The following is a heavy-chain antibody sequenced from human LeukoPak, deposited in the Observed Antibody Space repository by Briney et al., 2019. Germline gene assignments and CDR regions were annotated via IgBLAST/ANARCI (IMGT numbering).Heavy chain of an antibody. CDR3: ASSRGYTSGLWYYYMDV. CDR2: INNSGTT. V-gene: IGHV4-34*01. J-gene: IGHJ6*03. D-gene: IGHD6-25*01. Sequence: PSETLSLTCAVYGGSFSGYYWSWIRQPPGKGLEWIAEINNSGTTNYNPSLEGRVTISVDTSKNQFSLKLSSVTAADTAVYYCASSRGYTSGLWYYYMDVWDKGTTVTVSS. CDR1: GGSFSGYY.